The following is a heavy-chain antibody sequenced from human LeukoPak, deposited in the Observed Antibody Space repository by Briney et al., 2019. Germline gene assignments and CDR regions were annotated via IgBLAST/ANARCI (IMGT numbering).Heavy chain of an antibody. CDR1: GFTFSSYG. Sequence: GGSLRLSCAASGFTFSSYGMHWVRQAPGKGLEWVAVISYDGSNKYYADSVKGRFTISRDNSKNTLYLQMNSLRAEDTAVYYCARDVLSSWYDGDYWGQGTLVTVSS. J-gene: IGHJ4*02. CDR3: ARDVLSSWYDGDY. CDR2: ISYDGSNK. D-gene: IGHD6-13*01. V-gene: IGHV3-30*03.